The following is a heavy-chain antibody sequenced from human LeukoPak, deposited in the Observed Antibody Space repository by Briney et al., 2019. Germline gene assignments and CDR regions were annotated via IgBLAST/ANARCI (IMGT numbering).Heavy chain of an antibody. CDR1: GGSISSYY. V-gene: IGHV4-4*07. CDR2: IYTSGST. CDR3: ARGHDYGDDYYYYGMDV. D-gene: IGHD4-17*01. Sequence: PSETLSLTCTVSGGSISSYYWSWIRQPAGKGLEWIGRIYTSGSTNYNPSLKSRVTMSVDTSKNQFSLKLSSVTAADTAVYYCARGHDYGDDYYYYGMDVWGQGTTVTVSS. J-gene: IGHJ6*02.